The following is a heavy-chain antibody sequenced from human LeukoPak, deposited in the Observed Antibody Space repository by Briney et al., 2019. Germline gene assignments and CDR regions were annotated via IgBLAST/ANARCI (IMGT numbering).Heavy chain of an antibody. V-gene: IGHV3-30*02. D-gene: IGHD3-22*01. Sequence: GGSLRLSCAASGFTFSSYGMHWVRQAPGKGLEWVAFIRYDRSNKYYADSVKGRFTISRDNSKNTLYLQMNSLRAEDTAVYYCAKSRGPIVAAEYFQHWGQGTLVTVSS. CDR3: AKSRGPIVAAEYFQH. CDR2: IRYDRSNK. CDR1: GFTFSSYG. J-gene: IGHJ1*01.